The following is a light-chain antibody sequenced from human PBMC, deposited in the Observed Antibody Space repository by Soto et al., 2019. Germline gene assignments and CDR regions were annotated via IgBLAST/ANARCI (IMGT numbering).Light chain of an antibody. Sequence: DIVMTQSPDSLAVSLGERATINCKSSQSVLYSSNNKNYLAWYQQKPGQPPKLLLYWASTRESGVPDRFSGSGSGTDFTLTISNLQAEDVAVYYCQQYDSTPRTFGQGTKVEIK. CDR1: QSVLYSSNNKNY. V-gene: IGKV4-1*01. J-gene: IGKJ1*01. CDR2: WAS. CDR3: QQYDSTPRT.